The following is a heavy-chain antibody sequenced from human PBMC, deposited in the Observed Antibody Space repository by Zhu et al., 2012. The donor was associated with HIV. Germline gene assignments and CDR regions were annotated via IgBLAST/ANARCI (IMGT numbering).Heavy chain of an antibody. J-gene: IGHJ4*02. Sequence: QVQLQQWGAGLLKPSEALSLTCAVYGGSFSGCNWMWIRQPPGKGLEWIGEIDHYGRTKYRPSLKRRVTISVDTSKSQFSLKMTAVTAADTAVYYCAEFGDSVDYWGPGTLVTVSS. CDR3: AEFGDSVDY. CDR1: GGSFSGCN. CDR2: IDHYGRT. D-gene: IGHD3-10*01. V-gene: IGHV4-34*01.